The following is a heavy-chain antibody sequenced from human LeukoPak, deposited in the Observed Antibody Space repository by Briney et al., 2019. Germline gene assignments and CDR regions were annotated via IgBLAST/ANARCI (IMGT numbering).Heavy chain of an antibody. D-gene: IGHD2-21*02. CDR2: TFYRSKWYN. CDR1: GDSVSSNSAT. Sequence: SQTLSLTCAISGDSVSSNSATWNWIRQSPSRGLEWLGRTFYRSKWYNEYAVSVKSRIIVNPDTSTNHFSLQLNSVTPEDTAVYYCARYVTGAFDIWGLGTIVTASS. V-gene: IGHV6-1*01. CDR3: ARYVTGAFDI. J-gene: IGHJ3*02.